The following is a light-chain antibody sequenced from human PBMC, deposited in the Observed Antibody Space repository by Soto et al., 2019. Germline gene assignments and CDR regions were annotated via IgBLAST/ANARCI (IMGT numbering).Light chain of an antibody. V-gene: IGKV1-5*03. Sequence: DIQMTQSPSTLSASVGDRVTITCRASQSIINWLAWYQQKPGKAPRFLIHQASVLETGVPSRFSGSGSETEFALTINSLQPDDFGVYCCQQYLNFPITFGQGTRLEIK. CDR3: QQYLNFPIT. CDR1: QSIINW. J-gene: IGKJ5*01. CDR2: QAS.